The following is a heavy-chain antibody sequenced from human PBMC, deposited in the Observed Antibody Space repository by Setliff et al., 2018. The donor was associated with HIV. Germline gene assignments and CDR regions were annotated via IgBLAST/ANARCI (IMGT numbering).Heavy chain of an antibody. CDR2: IHYSGST. V-gene: IGHV4-39*01. CDR3: ARVSTDYVWGSFLSSGPYYFDF. D-gene: IGHD3-16*01. Sequence: SETLSLTCTVYGGFIKNSNYYWGWIRQPPGKGLEWIGNIHYSGSTYYNPSLKSRVTISVDTSKSQFSLKLTSVTAADTAAYFCARVSTDYVWGSFLSSGPYYFDFWGQGALVTVSS. J-gene: IGHJ4*02. CDR1: GGFIKNSNYY.